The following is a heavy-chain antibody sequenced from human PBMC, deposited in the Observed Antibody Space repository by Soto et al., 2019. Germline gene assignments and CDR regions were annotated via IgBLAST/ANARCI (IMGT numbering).Heavy chain of an antibody. CDR3: ARGDSSGWSY. J-gene: IGHJ4*02. Sequence: QVQLQESGPGLVKPSGTLSLTCAVSGGSISSSNWWSWVRQPPGKGLEWIGEIYHSGSTNYNPSLKXXVXRXXDKSKNQFSLKLSSVTAADTAVYYCARGDSSGWSYWGQGTLVTVSS. CDR1: GGSISSSNW. CDR2: IYHSGST. V-gene: IGHV4-4*02. D-gene: IGHD6-19*01.